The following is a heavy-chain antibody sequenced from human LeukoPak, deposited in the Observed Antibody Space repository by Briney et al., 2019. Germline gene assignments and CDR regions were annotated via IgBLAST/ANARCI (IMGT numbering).Heavy chain of an antibody. CDR2: IYYSGST. CDR3: TRRLGYYYGSGSPTKTDY. D-gene: IGHD3-10*01. CDR1: GGSISSSSYY. J-gene: IGHJ4*02. V-gene: IGHV4-39*01. Sequence: PSETLSLTCTVSGGSISSSSYYWGWIRQPPGKGLEWIGRIYYSGSTYYNPSLKSRVTISVDKSKNQFSLKLSSVTAADTAVYYCTRRLGYYYGSGSPTKTDYWGQGTLVTVSS.